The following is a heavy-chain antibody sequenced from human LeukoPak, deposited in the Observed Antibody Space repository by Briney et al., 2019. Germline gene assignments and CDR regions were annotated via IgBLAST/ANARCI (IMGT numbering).Heavy chain of an antibody. Sequence: SETLSLTCTVSGGSISSYYWSWIRQPAGKGLEWIGRIYTSGSTNYNPSLKSRVTMSVDTSKNRFSLKLSSVTAADTAVYYCATEGNSSGYYSHWGQGTLVTVSS. CDR1: GGSISSYY. CDR3: ATEGNSSGYYSH. V-gene: IGHV4-4*07. CDR2: IYTSGST. J-gene: IGHJ4*02. D-gene: IGHD3-22*01.